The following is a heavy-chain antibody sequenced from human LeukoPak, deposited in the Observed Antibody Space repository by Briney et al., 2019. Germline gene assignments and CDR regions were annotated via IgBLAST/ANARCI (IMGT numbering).Heavy chain of an antibody. V-gene: IGHV1-46*01. CDR1: GYTFTSYY. CDR2: INPSGGST. Sequence: GASVKVSCKASGYTFTSYYMHWVRQAPGQGLEWMGIINPSGGSTSYAQKFQGRVTMTRDTSTSTVYMELSSLRSEDTAVYYCARGYSSGWYEYDYYYYMDVWGKGTTVTVSS. CDR3: ARGYSSGWYEYDYYYYMDV. J-gene: IGHJ6*03. D-gene: IGHD6-19*01.